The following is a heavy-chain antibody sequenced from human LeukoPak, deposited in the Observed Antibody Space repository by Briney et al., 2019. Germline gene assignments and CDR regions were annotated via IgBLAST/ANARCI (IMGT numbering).Heavy chain of an antibody. D-gene: IGHD3-9*01. Sequence: SVKVSCKASGFTFTSSAMQWVRQARGQRLEWIRWIVVGSGNTNYAQKFQERVTITRDMSTSTAYMELSSLRSEDTAVYYCAIFPTIYGPKDYWGQGTLVTVSS. V-gene: IGHV1-58*02. CDR3: AIFPTIYGPKDY. CDR1: GFTFTSSA. J-gene: IGHJ4*02. CDR2: IVVGSGNT.